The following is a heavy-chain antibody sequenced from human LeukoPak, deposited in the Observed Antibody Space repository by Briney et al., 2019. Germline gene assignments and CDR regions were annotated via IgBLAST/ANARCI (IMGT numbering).Heavy chain of an antibody. CDR3: TTEFYNAPDY. Sequence: GGSLRLSCAASGLTFRNAWMSWVRQAPGKGLEWVGRIKSKFDGGTTDYAAPVKGRFTTSRGDSENTLYLQMNSLKTEDTGVYYCTTEFYNAPDYWGQGTLVTVSS. D-gene: IGHD2/OR15-2a*01. J-gene: IGHJ4*02. V-gene: IGHV3-15*01. CDR1: GLTFRNAW. CDR2: IKSKFDGGTT.